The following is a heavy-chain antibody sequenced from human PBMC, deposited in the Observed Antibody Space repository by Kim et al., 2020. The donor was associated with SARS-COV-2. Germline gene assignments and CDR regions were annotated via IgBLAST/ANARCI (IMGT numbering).Heavy chain of an antibody. J-gene: IGHJ4*02. Sequence: NYSPSFQGTVTTSADKSISTAYLQWSSLKASDTAMYYCARKTIAAAGSDYWGQGTLVTVSS. CDR3: ARKTIAAAGSDY. V-gene: IGHV5-10-1*01. D-gene: IGHD6-13*01.